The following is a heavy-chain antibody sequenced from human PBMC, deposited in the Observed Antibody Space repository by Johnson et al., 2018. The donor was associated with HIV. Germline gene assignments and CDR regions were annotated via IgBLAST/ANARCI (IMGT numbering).Heavy chain of an antibody. Sequence: EVQLVESGGGLVKPGGSLRLSCAASGFGFDNTWMSWVRQAPGKGLEWVGRIKSKIDGGTTDYAAPVKGRFTISRDNSKNTLYLQMNSLRAEDTAVYYCGGSYYYDSSGYSLDDAFDIWGQGTMVTVSS. J-gene: IGHJ3*02. CDR1: GFGFDNTW. CDR2: IKSKIDGGTT. D-gene: IGHD3-22*01. V-gene: IGHV3-15*01. CDR3: GGSYYYDSSGYSLDDAFDI.